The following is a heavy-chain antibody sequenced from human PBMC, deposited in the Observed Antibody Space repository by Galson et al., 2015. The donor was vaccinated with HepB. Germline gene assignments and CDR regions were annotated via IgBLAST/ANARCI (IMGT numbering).Heavy chain of an antibody. D-gene: IGHD3-10*01. CDR2: ISSSSSYI. CDR1: GFTFSSYS. J-gene: IGHJ6*02. CDR3: ARDEPDPVSGYYHGMDV. V-gene: IGHV3-21*01. Sequence: SLRLSCAASGFTFSSYSMNWVRQAPGKGLEWVSSISSSSSYIYYADSVKGRFTISRDNAKNSLYLQMNSLRAEDTAVYYCARDEPDPVSGYYHGMDVWGQGTTVTVSS.